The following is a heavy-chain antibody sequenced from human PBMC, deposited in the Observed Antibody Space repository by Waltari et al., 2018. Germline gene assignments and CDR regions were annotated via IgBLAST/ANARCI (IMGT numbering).Heavy chain of an antibody. CDR1: GFTFSRYW. J-gene: IGHJ6*02. D-gene: IGHD3-22*01. Sequence: EEQLVESGGGLAQPGESLRLSCAASGFTFSRYWMDWVRQAPGKGLVWALGIDGYGCTITSASSVKGRFTISGDNAKCSLYVQMNRLRAEDTSVYYCARVATKTYSSPFPWRPYYYGMDVWGQGTTVTVSS. V-gene: IGHV3-74*03. CDR2: IDGYGCTI. CDR3: ARVATKTYSSPFPWRPYYYGMDV.